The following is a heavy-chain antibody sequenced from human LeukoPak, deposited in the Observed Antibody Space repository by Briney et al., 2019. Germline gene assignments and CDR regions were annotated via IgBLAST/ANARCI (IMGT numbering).Heavy chain of an antibody. CDR3: VRDFLGESAAGGY. CDR2: ISPSGSST. D-gene: IGHD6-25*01. Sequence: PGGSLRVSCVGSGFTFSSYTMNWVRQAPGKGLEWVSSISPSGSSTWHADSVRGRSTISRDNARNSVHLQMDSLRAEDTAVYFCVRDFLGESAAGGYWGQGTLVTVSS. V-gene: IGHV3-21*01. J-gene: IGHJ4*02. CDR1: GFTFSSYT.